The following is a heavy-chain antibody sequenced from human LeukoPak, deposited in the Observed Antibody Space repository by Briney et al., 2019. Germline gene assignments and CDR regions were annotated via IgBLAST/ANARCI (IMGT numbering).Heavy chain of an antibody. Sequence: GGSLRLSCAASGFTFSSYSMNWVRQAPGKGLEWVSSISSSSSYIYYADSVKGRFTISRDNAKNSLYLQMNSLRAEDTAVYYCARERRGGSYCGYWGQGTLVTVSS. CDR1: GFTFSSYS. J-gene: IGHJ4*02. V-gene: IGHV3-21*01. CDR3: ARERRGGSYCGY. D-gene: IGHD1-26*01. CDR2: ISSSSSYI.